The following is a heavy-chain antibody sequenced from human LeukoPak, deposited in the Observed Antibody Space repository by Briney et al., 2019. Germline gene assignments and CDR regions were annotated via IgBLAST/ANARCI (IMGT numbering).Heavy chain of an antibody. D-gene: IGHD2-2*01. CDR3: ARDRTICVY. J-gene: IGHJ4*02. V-gene: IGHV3-23*01. CDR1: GFTFSSHA. CDR2: ISGSGDNT. Sequence: GGSLRLPCAASGFTFSSHAMTWVRQAPGKGLEWVSAISGSGDNTYYADSVKGRFTTSRDNSKNTLHLQMNSLRAEDTAVYYCARDRTICVYWGQGTLVTVSS.